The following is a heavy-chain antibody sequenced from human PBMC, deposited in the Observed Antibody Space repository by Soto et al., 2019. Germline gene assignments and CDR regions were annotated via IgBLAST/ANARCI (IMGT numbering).Heavy chain of an antibody. D-gene: IGHD3-10*01. V-gene: IGHV4-39*01. CDR2: IYYSGST. CDR3: ASITYYYGSGSYYKGVPFDY. CDR1: GGSISSSSYY. J-gene: IGHJ4*02. Sequence: PSETLSLTCTVSGGSISSSSYYWGWIRQPPGKGLEWIGSIYYSGSTYYNPYLKSRVTISVDTSKNQFSLKLSSVTAADTAVYYFASITYYYGSGSYYKGVPFDYWGQGTLVTVSS.